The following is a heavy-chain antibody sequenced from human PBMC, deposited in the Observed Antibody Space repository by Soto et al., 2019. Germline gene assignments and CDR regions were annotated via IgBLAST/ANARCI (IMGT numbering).Heavy chain of an antibody. J-gene: IGHJ4*02. CDR1: GVSVSSNTAA. CDR3: ARGVAGTGFDL. V-gene: IGHV6-1*01. D-gene: IGHD6-19*01. CDR2: TYYRSNWRH. Sequence: SQTLSLTCAISGVSVSSNTAAWNWIRSSPSRGLEWLGRTYYRSNWRHDYAVSVKSRITVNPDTSKNHFSLQLNSVTPDDTAVYYCARGVAGTGFDLCGQGTLVTVSS.